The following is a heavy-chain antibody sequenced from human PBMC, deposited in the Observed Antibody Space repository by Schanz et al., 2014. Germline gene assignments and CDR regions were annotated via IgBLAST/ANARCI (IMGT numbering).Heavy chain of an antibody. CDR1: GYTLTNFD. D-gene: IGHD5-18*01. J-gene: IGHJ4*02. V-gene: IGHV1-8*01. Sequence: QVQLVQSGAEVKKPGASVKVSCKASGYTLTNFDINWVRQAPGQGLEWMGWMNPNSGTTGYAQKFQGRVTMTRDTSITTAYMELSSLRSDDTAVYYCARDRYSYGYDPSDYWGQGTLVTVSS. CDR2: MNPNSGTT. CDR3: ARDRYSYGYDPSDY.